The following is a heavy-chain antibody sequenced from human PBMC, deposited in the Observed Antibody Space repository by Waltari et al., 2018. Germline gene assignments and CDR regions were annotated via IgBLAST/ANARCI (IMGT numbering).Heavy chain of an antibody. D-gene: IGHD2-2*01. J-gene: IGHJ4*02. CDR1: GGSISSGSYY. V-gene: IGHV4-30-4*08. CDR2: IYYTGRT. Sequence: QVQLQESGPGLVKPSQTLSLTCTVSGGSISSGSYYWSWIRQPPGKGLEWIGYIYYTGRTYYNPSLKSRVTISVDTSKNQFSLKVSSVTAADTAVYYCARSPRNQLLLAHFDYWGQGTLVTVSS. CDR3: ARSPRNQLLLAHFDY.